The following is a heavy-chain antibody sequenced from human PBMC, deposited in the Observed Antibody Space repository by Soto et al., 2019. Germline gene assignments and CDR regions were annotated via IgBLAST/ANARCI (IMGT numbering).Heavy chain of an antibody. V-gene: IGHV3-73*01. J-gene: IGHJ4*02. CDR3: TRWAVACPPFDY. Sequence: EVRLVESGGGLVQPGESLKLSCAGSGFTFSGSALHWVRQVSGKGLEWVGRIRSEAKSYATAYGASVKGRFTISRDDSENTAYLQMNSLKMEDTAVYYCTRWAVACPPFDYWGQGTLVTVSS. CDR2: IRSEAKSYAT. CDR1: GFTFSGSA. D-gene: IGHD6-19*01.